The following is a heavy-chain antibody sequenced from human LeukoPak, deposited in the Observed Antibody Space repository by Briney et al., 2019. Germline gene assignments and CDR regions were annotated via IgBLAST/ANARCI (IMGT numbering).Heavy chain of an antibody. Sequence: PSETLSLTCTVSGGSISSSSYYWGWIRQPPGKGLEWIGSIYYSGSTYYNPSLKSRVTISVDTSKNQFSLKLSSVTAADTAVYYCARPNDSSGYLPIWGQGTMVTVSS. CDR1: GGSISSSSYY. J-gene: IGHJ3*02. CDR2: IYYSGST. CDR3: ARPNDSSGYLPI. D-gene: IGHD3-22*01. V-gene: IGHV4-39*07.